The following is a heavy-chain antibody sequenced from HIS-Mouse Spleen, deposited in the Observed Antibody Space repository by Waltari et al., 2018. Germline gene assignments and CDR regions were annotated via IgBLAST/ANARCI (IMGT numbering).Heavy chain of an antibody. CDR2: ISYIGST. Sequence: QLQLQESGPGLVKPSETLSLTCTVSGGSISSSSYYWGWIRQPPGKGLEWIGSISYIGSTYYNPSLKSRVTISVDTSKNQFSLKLSSVTAADTAVYYCAREIPYSSSWYDWYFDLWGRGTLVTVSS. V-gene: IGHV4-39*07. D-gene: IGHD6-13*01. CDR1: GGSISSSSYY. CDR3: AREIPYSSSWYDWYFDL. J-gene: IGHJ2*01.